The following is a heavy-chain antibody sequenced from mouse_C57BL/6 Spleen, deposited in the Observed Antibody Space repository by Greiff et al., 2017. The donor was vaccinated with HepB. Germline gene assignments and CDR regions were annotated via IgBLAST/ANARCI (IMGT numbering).Heavy chain of an antibody. D-gene: IGHD1-1*01. CDR3: AREVYGSSYDWYFDV. CDR1: GYTFTSYW. J-gene: IGHJ1*03. CDR2: IDPNSGGT. V-gene: IGHV1-72*01. Sequence: VQLQQSGAELVKPGASVKLSCKASGYTFTSYWMHWVKQRPGRGLEWIGRIDPNSGGTKYNEKFKSKATLTVDKPSSTAYMQLSSLTSEDSAVYYCAREVYGSSYDWYFDVWGTGTTVTVSS.